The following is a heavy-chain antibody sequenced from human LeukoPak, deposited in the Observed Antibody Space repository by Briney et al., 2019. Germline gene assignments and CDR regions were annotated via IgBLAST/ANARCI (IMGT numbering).Heavy chain of an antibody. CDR2: ITTSSSYT. D-gene: IGHD5-24*01. Sequence: PGGSLRLSCEASGFSFSNYNMDWVRQTPGKGLEWISSITTSSSYTFYADSVKGRFTISRDNARNSLYLQMDSLTAEDTAVYYCARGDGYNSYYFDYWGQGTLVTVSS. V-gene: IGHV3-21*01. CDR3: ARGDGYNSYYFDY. CDR1: GFSFSNYN. J-gene: IGHJ4*02.